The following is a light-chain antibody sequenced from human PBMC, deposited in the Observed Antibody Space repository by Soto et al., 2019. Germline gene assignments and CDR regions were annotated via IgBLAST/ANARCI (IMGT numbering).Light chain of an antibody. J-gene: IGKJ2*02. CDR2: DAS. CDR1: QDIGNY. Sequence: DIQMTQSPSSLSASVGDRVTITCLASQDIGNYLNWYQHTPGKAPKLLLYDASTLHTGVPSRFSGSGSGTHFTFTISSLQPEDIATYYCQQYDNLPRTFGQGTKLDVK. CDR3: QQYDNLPRT. V-gene: IGKV1-33*01.